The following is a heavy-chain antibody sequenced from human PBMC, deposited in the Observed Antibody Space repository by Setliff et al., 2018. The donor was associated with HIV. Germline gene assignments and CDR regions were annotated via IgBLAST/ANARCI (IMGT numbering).Heavy chain of an antibody. D-gene: IGHD3-10*01. J-gene: IGHJ4*02. CDR3: ASFVFRDSTDEYYRPPGDHPLYYFDY. CDR1: GYTFTDYY. V-gene: IGHV1-69-2*01. CDR2: IDPEDGET. Sequence: ASVKVSCKASGYTFTDYYIHWVQRAPGKGLEWMGHIDPEDGETIYADNFQGRVTMTADRSTNTAYMELGSLRSEDTAVYYCASFVFRDSTDEYYRPPGDHPLYYFDYWAQGTLVT.